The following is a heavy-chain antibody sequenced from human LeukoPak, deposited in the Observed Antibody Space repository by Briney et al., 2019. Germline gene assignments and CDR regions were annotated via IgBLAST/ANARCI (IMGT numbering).Heavy chain of an antibody. Sequence: SETLSLTCTVSGGSISGSSYYWGWIRQPPGKGLEWIGSIYYSGSTYYNPSLKSRVTISVDTSKNQFSLKLSSVTAADTAVYYCARGRDSSGWYADFDYWGQGTLVTVSS. CDR3: ARGRDSSGWYADFDY. J-gene: IGHJ4*02. CDR1: GGSISGSSYY. D-gene: IGHD6-19*01. V-gene: IGHV4-39*01. CDR2: IYYSGST.